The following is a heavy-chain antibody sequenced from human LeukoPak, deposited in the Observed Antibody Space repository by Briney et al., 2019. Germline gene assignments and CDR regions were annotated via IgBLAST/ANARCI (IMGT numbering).Heavy chain of an antibody. Sequence: SXXXXXXXSMNWVRQAPGKGLXWVSSISSSSSYIYXADSVKGRFTISRDNAKNSLYLQMNSLRAEDTAVYYCXXXXXXXXXXXXXIWGQXTXXTVSS. CDR2: ISSSSSYI. CDR3: XXXXXXXXXXXXXI. V-gene: IGHV3-21*01. CDR1: XXXXXXXS. J-gene: IGHJ1*01.